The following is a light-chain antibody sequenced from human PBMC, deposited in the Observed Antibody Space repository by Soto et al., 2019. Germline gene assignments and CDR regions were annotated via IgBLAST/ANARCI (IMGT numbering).Light chain of an antibody. CDR1: QGITNY. V-gene: IGKV1-9*01. J-gene: IGKJ5*01. Sequence: DIPLTQSPSFLSASVGDRVTITCRASQGITNYLAWYQQKPGKAPKLLIYAASTLQSGVPSRFSGGGSGTDFTLTISSLQPEDFTTYYCQQFKSYPITFGQGTRLEIK. CDR2: AAS. CDR3: QQFKSYPIT.